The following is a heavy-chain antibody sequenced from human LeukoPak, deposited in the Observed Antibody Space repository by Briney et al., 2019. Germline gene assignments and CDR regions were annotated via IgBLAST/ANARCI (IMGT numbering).Heavy chain of an antibody. Sequence: SETLSLTCTVSGGSISSSSYYWGWIRQPPGKGLEWIGSIYYSGSTYYNPSLKSRVTISVDTSKNQFSLKLSSVTAADTAVYYCARQESDFWSGYEFPKGAFDIWGQGTMVTVSS. V-gene: IGHV4-39*01. CDR3: ARQESDFWSGYEFPKGAFDI. CDR1: GGSISSSSYY. D-gene: IGHD3-3*01. CDR2: IYYSGST. J-gene: IGHJ3*02.